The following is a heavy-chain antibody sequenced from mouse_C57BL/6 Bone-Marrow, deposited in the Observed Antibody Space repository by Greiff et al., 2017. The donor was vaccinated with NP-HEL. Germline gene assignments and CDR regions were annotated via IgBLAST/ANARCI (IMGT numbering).Heavy chain of an antibody. CDR1: GYTFTTYP. CDR3: ARGNYYGSSYEGFAY. CDR2: FHPYNDDT. D-gene: IGHD1-1*01. V-gene: IGHV1-47*01. Sequence: QVHVKQSGAELVKPGASVKMSCKASGYTFTTYPIEWMKQNHGKSLEWIGNFHPYNDDTKYNEKFKGKATLTVEKSSSTVYLELSRLTSDDSAVYYCARGNYYGSSYEGFAYWGQGTLVTVSA. J-gene: IGHJ3*01.